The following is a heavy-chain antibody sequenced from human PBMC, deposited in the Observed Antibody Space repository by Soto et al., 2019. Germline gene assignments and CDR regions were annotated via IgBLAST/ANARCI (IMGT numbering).Heavy chain of an antibody. CDR2: IYHSGST. J-gene: IGHJ4*02. CDR1: GGSISSGGYS. D-gene: IGHD3-10*01. V-gene: IGHV4-30-2*01. CDR3: ASLSRITMVRGVHDIDY. Sequence: SETLSLTCAVSGGSISSGGYSWSWIRQPQGQGLEWIWYIYHSGSTNYNPSLKSRVTISVDTSKNQFSLKLSSVTAADTAVYYCASLSRITMVRGVHDIDYWGQGTLVTVSS.